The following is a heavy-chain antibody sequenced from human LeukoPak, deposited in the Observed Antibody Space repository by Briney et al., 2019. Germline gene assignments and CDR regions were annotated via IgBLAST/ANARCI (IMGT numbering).Heavy chain of an antibody. CDR3: AKWGDYDVLTGYYVSDY. CDR1: GFTFSNYA. V-gene: IGHV3-23*01. CDR2: ITGSGGNT. Sequence: GASLRLSCAASGFTFSNYAMSWVRQAPGKGLEWVSAITGSGGNTYYADSVKGRFTISRDNSKNTVFLEMNSLRAEDTAVYYCAKWGDYDVLTGYYVSDYWGQGTLVTVSS. D-gene: IGHD3-9*01. J-gene: IGHJ4*02.